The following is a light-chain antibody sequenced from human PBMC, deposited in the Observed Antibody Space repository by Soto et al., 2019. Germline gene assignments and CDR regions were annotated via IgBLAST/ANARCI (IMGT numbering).Light chain of an antibody. Sequence: QSVLTQPPSVSGAPGQRVTISCTGSDSNIGENFDVHWYQQLPGTAPKHLIHGNNDRPSGVPVRFSASRSGTSASVAITGLQVEDEADYYCQSYDSGLGGSVFGGGTKLTVL. CDR1: DSNIGENFD. CDR3: QSYDSGLGGSV. CDR2: GNN. V-gene: IGLV1-40*01. J-gene: IGLJ3*02.